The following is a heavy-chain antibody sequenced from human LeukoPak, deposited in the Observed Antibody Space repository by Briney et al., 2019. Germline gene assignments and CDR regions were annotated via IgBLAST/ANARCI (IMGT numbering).Heavy chain of an antibody. Sequence: VASVKVSCKASGYTFTSYYMHWVRQAPGQGLEWMGIINPSGGSTSYAQKFQGRVTMTRDMSTSTVYMELSSLRSEDTAVYYCARDSHCSGGSCYEENAFDIWGQGTMVTVSS. CDR2: INPSGGST. D-gene: IGHD2-15*01. V-gene: IGHV1-46*01. CDR1: GYTFTSYY. CDR3: ARDSHCSGGSCYEENAFDI. J-gene: IGHJ3*02.